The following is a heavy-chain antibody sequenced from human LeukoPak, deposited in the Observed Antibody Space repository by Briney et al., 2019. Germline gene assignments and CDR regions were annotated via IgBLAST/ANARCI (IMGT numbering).Heavy chain of an antibody. Sequence: GESLKISCKGSGYSFTSYWIGWVRQMPGKGLEWMGIIYPGGSDTRYSPSFQGQVTISADKSISTAYLQWSSLKASDTAMYFCARPITTMITPFDYWGQGTLVTVSS. V-gene: IGHV5-51*01. CDR2: IYPGGSDT. CDR3: ARPITTMITPFDY. D-gene: IGHD4-23*01. J-gene: IGHJ4*02. CDR1: GYSFTSYW.